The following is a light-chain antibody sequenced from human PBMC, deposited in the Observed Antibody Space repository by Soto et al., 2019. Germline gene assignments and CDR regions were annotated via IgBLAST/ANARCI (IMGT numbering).Light chain of an antibody. CDR1: SSNIGSNT. CDR3: AAWDDSLNGYV. CDR2: SNN. V-gene: IGLV1-44*01. J-gene: IGLJ1*01. Sequence: QAVVTQPPSASGTPGQRVTISCSGGSSNIGSNTVNWYQQLPGTAPKLLIYSNNQRPSGVPDRFSDSKSGTSASLAISGLQSEDEADYYCAAWDDSLNGYVFGTGTKLTVL.